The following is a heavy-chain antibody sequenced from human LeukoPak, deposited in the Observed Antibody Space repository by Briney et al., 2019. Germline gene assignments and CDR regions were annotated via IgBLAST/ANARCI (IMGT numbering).Heavy chain of an antibody. CDR2: ISPIFGTA. D-gene: IGHD3-10*01. CDR1: GGTFSSYA. V-gene: IGHV1-69*05. CDR3: ARDGSGRHYYGSGSPPDY. Sequence: ASVKVSCKASGGTFSSYAISWVRQAPGQGLEWMGRISPIFGTANYAQKFQGRVTITTDESTSTAYMELSSLRSEDTAVYYCARDGSGRHYYGSGSPPDYWGQGTLVTASS. J-gene: IGHJ4*02.